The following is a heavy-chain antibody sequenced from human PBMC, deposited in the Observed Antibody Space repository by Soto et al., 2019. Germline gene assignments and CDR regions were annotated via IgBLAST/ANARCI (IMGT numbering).Heavy chain of an antibody. CDR2: IYYSGST. J-gene: IGHJ3*02. CDR1: GGSISSGDYY. D-gene: IGHD2-2*01. V-gene: IGHV4-30-4*01. Sequence: QVQLQESGPGLVKPSQTLSLTCTVSGGSISSGDYYWSWIRQPPGKGLEWIGYIYYSGSTYYNPSLKSRVTISVDTSKNQFSLKLSSVTAADTAVYYCARDRAGVPATTEGDAFDIWGQGTMVTVSS. CDR3: ARDRAGVPATTEGDAFDI.